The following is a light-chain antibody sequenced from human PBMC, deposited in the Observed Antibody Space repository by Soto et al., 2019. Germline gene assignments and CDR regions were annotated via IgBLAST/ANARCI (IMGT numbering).Light chain of an antibody. CDR1: ESVSTN. J-gene: IGKJ1*01. Sequence: EIEMTQSPATLSLAPGERVTLSCRASESVSTNLAWYQQKAGQAPRLLIYGASTRATGIPARFSGSGSGTEFTLTISGLQSEDFAVYYCQQYSIWQTFGQGTKVDIK. CDR3: QQYSIWQT. CDR2: GAS. V-gene: IGKV3-15*01.